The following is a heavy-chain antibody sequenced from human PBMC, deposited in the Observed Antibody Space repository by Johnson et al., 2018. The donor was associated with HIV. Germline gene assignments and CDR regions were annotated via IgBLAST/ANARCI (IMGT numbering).Heavy chain of an antibody. CDR1: GFTFDDYG. J-gene: IGHJ3*02. V-gene: IGHV3-20*03. CDR3: ARDPTIAWDLKGDAFDI. Sequence: VQLVESGGGVVRPGGPLRLPSSASGFTFDDYGMSWVSQAPGQRLEWVSGINWNGGSTCYADSVKGRFPIYRDNAKNSLYLQMNSLRAEDTALYYCARDPTIAWDLKGDAFDIWGQGTMVTVSS. CDR2: INWNGGST. D-gene: IGHD1-26*01.